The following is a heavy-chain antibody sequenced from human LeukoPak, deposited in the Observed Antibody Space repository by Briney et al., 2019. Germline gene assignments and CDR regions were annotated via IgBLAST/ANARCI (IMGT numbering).Heavy chain of an antibody. CDR1: GFSFSHYW. Sequence: QTGGSLRLSCAASGFSFSHYWMTWVRQAPGKGLEWVANIKQDGSEDYYVDSVKGRFTVSRDNAKNSLYLQMNSLRVEDTALYYCVRLRYFDPSHYFDYWGQGSLVTVSS. D-gene: IGHD3-9*01. CDR3: VRLRYFDPSHYFDY. J-gene: IGHJ4*02. CDR2: IKQDGSED. V-gene: IGHV3-7*01.